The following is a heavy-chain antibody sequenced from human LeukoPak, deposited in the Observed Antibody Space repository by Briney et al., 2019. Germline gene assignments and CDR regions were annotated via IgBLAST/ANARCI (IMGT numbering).Heavy chain of an antibody. D-gene: IGHD1-1*01. CDR1: GGSISGYY. CDR2: IYTRGST. V-gene: IGHV4-4*07. Sequence: SETLSLTCTVSGGSISGYYWSWVRQPAGKGREWIGRIYTRGSTNYNPSLKSRVTMSVHTPKHQFSLKLSSVTAADTAVYYCARAGPKTGQDACDYWGQGTLVTVSS. J-gene: IGHJ4*02. CDR3: ARAGPKTGQDACDY.